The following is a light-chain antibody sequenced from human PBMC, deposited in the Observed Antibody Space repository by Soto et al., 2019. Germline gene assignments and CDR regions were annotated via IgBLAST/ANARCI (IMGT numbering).Light chain of an antibody. CDR3: QQYGSSHT. CDR1: QTINNN. Sequence: VMTQAPATLSVSPGERATLSCRASQTINNNVAWYQLKDGQVPRLVIYGASTRATDIPARFSGSGAGAYFNLTISRLEPADFGVYYCQQYGSSHTFGQGTRLEIK. CDR2: GAS. J-gene: IGKJ5*01. V-gene: IGKV3-15*01.